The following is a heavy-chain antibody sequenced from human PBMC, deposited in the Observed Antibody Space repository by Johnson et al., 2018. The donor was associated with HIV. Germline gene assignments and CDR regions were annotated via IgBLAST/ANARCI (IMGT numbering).Heavy chain of an antibody. CDR3: ARDRAPVYSSSSSPFDAFDI. CDR2: ILYDGNNK. Sequence: QMQLVESGGGVVQPGRSLRLSCAASGFIFSSYAMHWVRQAPGKGLEWVAVILYDGNNKYYADSVKGRFPISRDNSKNTLYLQMNSLRADDTAVYYCARDRAPVYSSSSSPFDAFDIWGQGTMVTVSS. J-gene: IGHJ3*02. CDR1: GFIFSSYA. D-gene: IGHD6-6*01. V-gene: IGHV3-30-3*01.